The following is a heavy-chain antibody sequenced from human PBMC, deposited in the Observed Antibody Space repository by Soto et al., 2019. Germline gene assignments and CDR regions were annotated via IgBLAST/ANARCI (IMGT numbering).Heavy chain of an antibody. D-gene: IGHD2-2*01. J-gene: IGHJ4*02. CDR1: GGSFSGYY. V-gene: IGHV4-34*01. Sequence: SETLSLTCAVYGGSFSGYYWTWIRQPPGTGLEWIGEINHSGSTNYNPSLKSRVTISVDTSKNQFSLKLTSVTAADTAVYYCARDKIHALFDYWGQGTLVTLSS. CDR3: ARDKIHALFDY. CDR2: INHSGST.